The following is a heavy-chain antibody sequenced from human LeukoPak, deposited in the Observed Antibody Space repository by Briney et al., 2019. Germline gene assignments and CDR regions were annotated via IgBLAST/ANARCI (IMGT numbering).Heavy chain of an antibody. CDR2: ISGSGGST. V-gene: IGHV3-23*01. CDR1: GFTFSSYA. CDR3: AKDMDIVVVAWFDP. Sequence: GASLRLSCAAPGFTFSSYAMSWVRQAPGKGLEWVSAISGSGGSTYYADSVKGRFTISRDNSKNTLYLQINSLRAEDTAVYYCAKDMDIVVVAWFDPWGQGTLVTVSS. J-gene: IGHJ5*02. D-gene: IGHD2-15*01.